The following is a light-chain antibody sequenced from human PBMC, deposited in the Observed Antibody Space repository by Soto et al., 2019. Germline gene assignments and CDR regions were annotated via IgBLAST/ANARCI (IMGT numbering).Light chain of an antibody. CDR3: SSYTSSRSNYV. CDR2: DVS. Sequence: QSVLTQPASVSGSPGQSITISCTGTSSDVGGYNYVSWYQQHPGKAPKLMIYDVSNRPSGVSNRFSGSKSDNTASLTISGIQAEDEADYYGSSYTSSRSNYVFGPVSKVPVL. V-gene: IGLV2-14*01. J-gene: IGLJ1*01. CDR1: SSDVGGYNY.